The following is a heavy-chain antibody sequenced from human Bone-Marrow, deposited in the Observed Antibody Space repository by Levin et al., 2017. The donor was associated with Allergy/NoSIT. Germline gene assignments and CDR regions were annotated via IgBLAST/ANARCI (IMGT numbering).Heavy chain of an antibody. J-gene: IGHJ4*02. CDR1: GFAFSDTW. D-gene: IGHD2-15*01. Sequence: PGGPLRLSCAASGFAFSDTWMNWVRQAPGKGLEWVGRIKTKTDGGATDYAAPVKGRFTISRDDSKNTLYLQMNSLKTEDTAVYYCSLQYFDYWGQGTLVTVSS. CDR2: IKTKTDGGAT. V-gene: IGHV3-15*07. CDR3: SLQYFDY.